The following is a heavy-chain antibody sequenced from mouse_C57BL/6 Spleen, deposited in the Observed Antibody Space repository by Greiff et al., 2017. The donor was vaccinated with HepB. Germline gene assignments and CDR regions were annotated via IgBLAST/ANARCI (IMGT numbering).Heavy chain of an antibody. Sequence: VQLVESGAELARPGASVKLSCKASGYTFTSYGISWVKQRTGQGLEWIGEIYPRSGNTYYNEKFKGKATLTADKSSSTAYMELRSLTSEDSAVYFCAREGGRGITRYFDYWGQGTTLTVSS. CDR3: AREGGRGITRYFDY. J-gene: IGHJ2*01. CDR2: IYPRSGNT. D-gene: IGHD1-1*01. V-gene: IGHV1-81*01. CDR1: GYTFTSYG.